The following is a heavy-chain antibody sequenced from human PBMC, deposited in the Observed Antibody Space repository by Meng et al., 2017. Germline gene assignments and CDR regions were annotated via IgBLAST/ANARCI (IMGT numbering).Heavy chain of an antibody. CDR2: IIPIFATA. Sequence: QGRVAEPGPEVTKAGPSVNVSCKASGGTFRSYAISWVRQAPGQGLEWMGGIIPIFATANYAQKFQGRVTITADESTSTAYMELSSLRSEDTAVYYCAKEVDNWFDPWGQGTLVTVSS. V-gene: IGHV1-69*12. CDR3: AKEVDNWFDP. D-gene: IGHD2-15*01. CDR1: GGTFRSYA. J-gene: IGHJ5*02.